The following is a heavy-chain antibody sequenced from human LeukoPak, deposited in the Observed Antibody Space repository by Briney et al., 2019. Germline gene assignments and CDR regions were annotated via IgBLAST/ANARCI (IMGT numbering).Heavy chain of an antibody. V-gene: IGHV3-7*05. CDR3: ARQVGVDDAFDI. Sequence: PGGSLRLSCAASGYTFSSYWMTWVRQAPGKGLEWVAIIKEDGGEKYYVDSVKGRFTISRDSGKNSLYLQMNSLRAEDTAVYYCARQVGVDDAFDIWGQGTMVTISS. CDR2: IKEDGGEK. D-gene: IGHD1-26*01. J-gene: IGHJ3*02. CDR1: GYTFSSYW.